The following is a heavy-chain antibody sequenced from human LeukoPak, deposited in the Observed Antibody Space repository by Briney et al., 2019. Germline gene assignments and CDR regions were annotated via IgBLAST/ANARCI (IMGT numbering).Heavy chain of an antibody. Sequence: PSETLSLTCTVSGGSISSYYWSWIRQPPGKGLEWIGYIYYSGSTNYNPSLKSRVTISVDTSKNQFSLKLSSVTAADTAVYYCARTPYYYDSSAGRGAFDIWGQGTMVTVSS. V-gene: IGHV4-59*08. J-gene: IGHJ3*02. CDR1: GGSISSYY. D-gene: IGHD3-22*01. CDR3: ARTPYYYDSSAGRGAFDI. CDR2: IYYSGST.